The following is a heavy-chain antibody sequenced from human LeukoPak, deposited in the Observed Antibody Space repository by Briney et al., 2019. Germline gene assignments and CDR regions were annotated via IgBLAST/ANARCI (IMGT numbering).Heavy chain of an antibody. CDR2: IGPRSSVV. CDR3: ARDYSYAYFD. V-gene: IGHV3-48*01. CDR1: GFTFSTYS. J-gene: IGHJ4*02. Sequence: GGSLRLSCAASGFTFSTYSMTWVRQTPGKGLEWVSYIGPRSSVVYYADSVRGRFTISRDDAKNSLYLQMNSLRGVDTAVYYCARDYSYAYFDWGQGTLVTVSS. D-gene: IGHD5-18*01.